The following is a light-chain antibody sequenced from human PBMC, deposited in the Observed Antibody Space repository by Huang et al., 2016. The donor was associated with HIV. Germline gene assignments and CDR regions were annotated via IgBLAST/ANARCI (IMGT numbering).Light chain of an antibody. Sequence: EIVMTQSPDTLSVSPGESATLSCRASQSVRDKLAWYQQKPGQAPRLLLHATSTRSAGVPARFRGSGSGTEFTLTISSLQSEDFGVYYCQQYESWPPLTFGGGTKVEIK. CDR1: QSVRDK. CDR2: ATS. CDR3: QQYESWPPLT. J-gene: IGKJ4*01. V-gene: IGKV3-15*01.